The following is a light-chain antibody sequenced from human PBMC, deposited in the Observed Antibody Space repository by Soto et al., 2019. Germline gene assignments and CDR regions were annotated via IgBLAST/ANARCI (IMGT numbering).Light chain of an antibody. CDR3: QQLERYPST. CDR2: DAS. Sequence: DIQMTQSPSTLSASVGDRVTITCRASHNIGTSLAWYQHTPGKAPKLLIYDASNLDSGVPSRFSGSGSGTDFTLTISSLQPEDFATYYCQQLERYPSTFGGGTKVDI. V-gene: IGKV1-5*01. J-gene: IGKJ4*01. CDR1: HNIGTS.